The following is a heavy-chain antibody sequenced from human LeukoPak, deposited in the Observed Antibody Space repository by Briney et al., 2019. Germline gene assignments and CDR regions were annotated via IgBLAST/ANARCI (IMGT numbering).Heavy chain of an antibody. CDR2: ISYDGSNK. J-gene: IGHJ4*02. D-gene: IGHD3-16*02. CDR1: GFTFSSYG. CDR3: AKEGYDYVWGSYRYLYYFDY. Sequence: GGSLRLSCAASGFTFSSYGMHWVRQAPGKRLEWVAVISYDGSNKYYADSVKGRFTISRDNSKNTLYLQMNSLRAEDTAVYYCAKEGYDYVWGSYRYLYYFDYWGQGTLVTVSS. V-gene: IGHV3-30*18.